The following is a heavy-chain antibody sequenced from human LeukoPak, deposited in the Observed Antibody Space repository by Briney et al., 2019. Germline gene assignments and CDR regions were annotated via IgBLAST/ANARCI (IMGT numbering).Heavy chain of an antibody. CDR3: VRLDSSGYFFEY. J-gene: IGHJ4*02. CDR1: GGSISSSGYY. V-gene: IGHV4-39*07. CDR2: IYYSGST. D-gene: IGHD3-22*01. Sequence: SETLSLTCTVSGGSISSSGYYWGWIRQPPGKGLEWIGSIYYSGSTYYNPSLKSRVTISVDTSKNQFSLKLSSVTAADTAVYYCVRLDSSGYFFEYWGQGTLVTVAS.